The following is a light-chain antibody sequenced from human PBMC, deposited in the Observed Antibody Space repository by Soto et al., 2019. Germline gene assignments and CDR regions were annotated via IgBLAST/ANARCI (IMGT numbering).Light chain of an antibody. CDR3: QQRSHWPPT. Sequence: EIVLTQSPATLSLSPGERATLSCRASQSVSSSLAWYQQKPGQAPRLLIYDASNRATGIPARFSGSGSGTDFTLTISSLEPEDFAVYYWQQRSHWPPTFGPGTKVDIK. CDR1: QSVSSS. CDR2: DAS. J-gene: IGKJ3*01. V-gene: IGKV3-11*01.